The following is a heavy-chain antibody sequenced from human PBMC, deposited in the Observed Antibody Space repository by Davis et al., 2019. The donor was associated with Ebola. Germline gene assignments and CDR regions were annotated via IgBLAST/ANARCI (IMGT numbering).Heavy chain of an antibody. D-gene: IGHD5-18*01. CDR1: GFTFTDYW. CDR2: VDSGGRTT. CDR3: VPGTWI. V-gene: IGHV3-74*01. Sequence: GESLKISCAASGFTFTDYWMHWVRQGPGKGLEWLSLVDSGGRTTRHADSVRGRFTISRDNAKNTLYLQMNSLRVEDTAIYYCVPGTWIRGQGTLVTVSS. J-gene: IGHJ4*02.